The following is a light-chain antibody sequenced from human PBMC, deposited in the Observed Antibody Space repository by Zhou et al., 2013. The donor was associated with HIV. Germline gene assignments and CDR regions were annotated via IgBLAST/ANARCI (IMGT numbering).Light chain of an antibody. Sequence: EIILTQSPATLSLSPGERATLSCKASQSLNTMYLGWYQQKPGQAPRLLIFGGSSRATGIPDRFSGSGSGTEFTLTISSLQSEDFAVYYCQQYNNWPPCSFGQGTKLEIK. J-gene: IGKJ2*04. CDR3: QQYNNWPPCS. V-gene: IGKV3D-15*01. CDR1: QSLNTMY. CDR2: GGS.